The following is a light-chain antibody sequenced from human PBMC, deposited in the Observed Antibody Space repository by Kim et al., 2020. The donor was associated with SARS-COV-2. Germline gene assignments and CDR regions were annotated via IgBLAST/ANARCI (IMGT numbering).Light chain of an antibody. Sequence: EIVLTQSPGTLSLSTGERATLSCRASQSLSSSYLAWYQQKPGQAPRLLIYGASSRAAGIPDRFSGSGSGTDFTLTISRLEPEDFAVYYCRHYGGSPMYTFGQGTKLEI. CDR1: QSLSSSY. CDR3: RHYGGSPMYT. V-gene: IGKV3-20*01. J-gene: IGKJ2*01. CDR2: GAS.